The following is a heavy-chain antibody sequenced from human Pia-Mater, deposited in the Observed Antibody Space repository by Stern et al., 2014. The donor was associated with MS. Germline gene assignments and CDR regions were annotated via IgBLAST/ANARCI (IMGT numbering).Heavy chain of an antibody. CDR1: GFNFRTFT. V-gene: IGHV3-21*01. CDR2: ISPSTSYT. Sequence: EVQLVESGAGLVEPGGSLRLSCAASGFNFRTFTLSWVRQAPGKGLECVSSISPSTSYTYYADSVQGRVTISRDNAKTSLYLQMDGLRAEDTAVYYCVRDRGLATVTSYFDYWGQGILVTVSS. D-gene: IGHD4-17*01. J-gene: IGHJ4*02. CDR3: VRDRGLATVTSYFDY.